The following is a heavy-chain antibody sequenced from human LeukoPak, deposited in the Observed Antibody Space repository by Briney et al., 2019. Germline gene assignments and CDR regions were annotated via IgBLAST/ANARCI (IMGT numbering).Heavy chain of an antibody. CDR2: MNPNSGNT. V-gene: IGHV1-8*01. CDR3: ASTLAAMVEGIDYYYYYGMDV. CDR1: GYTFTSYD. Sequence: GASVKVSCKASGYTFTSYDINWVRQATGQGLEWMGWMNPNSGNTGYAQKFQGRVTMTRNTSISTAYMELSSLRSEDTAVYYCASTLAAMVEGIDYYYYYGMDVWGQGTTVTVSS. D-gene: IGHD2-2*01. J-gene: IGHJ6*02.